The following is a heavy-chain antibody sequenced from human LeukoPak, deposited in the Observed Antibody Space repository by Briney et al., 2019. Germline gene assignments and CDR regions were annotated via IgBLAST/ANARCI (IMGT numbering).Heavy chain of an antibody. J-gene: IGHJ4*02. CDR3: ARGVYSGDY. D-gene: IGHD2-8*01. CDR2: ISYDGSNK. V-gene: IGHV3-30*03. CDR1: GFTFSSYG. Sequence: QPGRSLRLSCAASGFTFSSYGMHWVRQAPGKGLEWVAVISYDGSNKYFADSVKGRFTISRDNSKNTLYLQMNSLRAEDTAMYYCARGVYSGDYWGQGTLVTVSS.